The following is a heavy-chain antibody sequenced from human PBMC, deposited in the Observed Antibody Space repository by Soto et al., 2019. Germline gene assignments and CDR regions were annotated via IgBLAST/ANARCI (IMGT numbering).Heavy chain of an antibody. CDR2: IYYSGST. Sequence: SETLSLTCTVSGGSISSYYWSWIRQPPGKGLEWIGYIYYSGSTNYNPSLKSRVTISVDTSKNQFSLKLSSVTAADTAVYYCARESIVVVPAAMLTAHWFDPWGQGTLVTVSS. D-gene: IGHD2-2*01. V-gene: IGHV4-59*01. CDR1: GGSISSYY. CDR3: ARESIVVVPAAMLTAHWFDP. J-gene: IGHJ5*02.